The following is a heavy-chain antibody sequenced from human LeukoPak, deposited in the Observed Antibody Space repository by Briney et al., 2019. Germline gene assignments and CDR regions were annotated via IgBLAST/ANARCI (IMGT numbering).Heavy chain of an antibody. V-gene: IGHV1-24*01. CDR3: ATPLPPDAFDI. J-gene: IGHJ3*02. Sequence: VASVKVSFKVSGYTLTELSMHWVRQAPGKGVEWMGGFDPEDGETIYAQKFQGRVTITEDTSTDTAYMELSSLRSEDTAVYFCATPLPPDAFDIWGQGTMVIVSS. CDR2: FDPEDGET. CDR1: GYTLTELS.